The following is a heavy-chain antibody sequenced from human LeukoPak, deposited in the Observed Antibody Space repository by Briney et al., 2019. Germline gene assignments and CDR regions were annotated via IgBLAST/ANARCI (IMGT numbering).Heavy chain of an antibody. V-gene: IGHV1-24*01. CDR1: GYTLTELS. Sequence: ASVKVSCKVSGYTLTELSMHWVRQAPGKGLEWMGGFDPEDGETIYAQKFQGRVTMTEDTSTDTAYMELSSLRSEGTAVYYCATADSSGYYSISFDYWGQGTLVTVSS. D-gene: IGHD3-22*01. CDR2: FDPEDGET. J-gene: IGHJ4*02. CDR3: ATADSSGYYSISFDY.